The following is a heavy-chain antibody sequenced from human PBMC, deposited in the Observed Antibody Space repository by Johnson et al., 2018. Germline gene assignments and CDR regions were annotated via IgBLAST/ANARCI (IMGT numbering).Heavy chain of an antibody. J-gene: IGHJ1*01. CDR1: GVTFSSFW. CDR3: AREDVSGGRYFQH. Sequence: EVQLVESGGGLVQPGGSLRLSCAASGVTFSSFWMHWVRQAPGKGLVWVSRISSDGSSTNYADSVKGRFTISRDNAKNTLHLQVNSLRAEDTAVYYCAREDVSGGRYFQHWGQGTLVTVSS. D-gene: IGHD6-25*01. V-gene: IGHV3-74*01. CDR2: ISSDGSST.